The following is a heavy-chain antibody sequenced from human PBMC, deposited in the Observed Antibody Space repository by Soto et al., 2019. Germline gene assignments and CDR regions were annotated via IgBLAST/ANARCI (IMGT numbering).Heavy chain of an antibody. CDR2: ISSSSSTI. Sequence: GGSLRLSCAASGFTFSSYSMNWVRQAPGKGLEWVSYISSSSSTIYYADSVKGRFTISRDNAKNSLYLQMNSLRAEDTAVYYCARDFSCSSTSCYTGKINWFDPWGQGTLVTVSS. D-gene: IGHD2-2*02. CDR1: GFTFSSYS. J-gene: IGHJ5*02. CDR3: ARDFSCSSTSCYTGKINWFDP. V-gene: IGHV3-48*01.